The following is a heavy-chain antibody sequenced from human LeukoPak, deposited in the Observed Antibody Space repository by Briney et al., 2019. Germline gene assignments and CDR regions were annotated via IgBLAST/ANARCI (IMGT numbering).Heavy chain of an antibody. D-gene: IGHD1-14*01. CDR3: GRSPDGFDY. CDR1: GFTFSSYC. J-gene: IGHJ4*02. V-gene: IGHV3-7*01. Sequence: PGGSLRLSCAASGFTFSSYCMSWVRQAPGKGLEWVANIKPDENEKYYVDSVKDRFTISRDNAKNSLYLQMNSLRAEDTAVYYCGRSPDGFDYWGQGALVTVSS. CDR2: IKPDENEK.